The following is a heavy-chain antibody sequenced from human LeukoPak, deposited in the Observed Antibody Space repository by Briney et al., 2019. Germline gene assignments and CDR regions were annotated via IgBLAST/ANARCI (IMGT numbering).Heavy chain of an antibody. J-gene: IGHJ4*02. CDR3: AKDLNIWVGRNMHYFDH. Sequence: GGSLRLSCGASGFTFSSYGMHWVRQAPGKGLEWVAVISYDGGNKYYADSVKGRFTISRDNSKNTLYLQMNSLRSEDTAVYYCAKDLNIWVGRNMHYFDHWGQGTLVTVSS. D-gene: IGHD2-15*01. CDR2: ISYDGGNK. V-gene: IGHV3-30*18. CDR1: GFTFSSYG.